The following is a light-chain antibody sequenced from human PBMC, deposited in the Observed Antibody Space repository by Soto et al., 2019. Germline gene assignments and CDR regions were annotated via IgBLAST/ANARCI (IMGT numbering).Light chain of an antibody. Sequence: QSALAQPASVSGSPGQSIIISCAGTNRDVGGYNYVSWYQQYPGKAPKLIIYEVTYRPSGVSNRFSGSKSGNTASLTISGLQAEDEADYYCSSYSSSSALDVIFGGGTKLTVL. CDR1: NRDVGGYNY. V-gene: IGLV2-14*01. CDR2: EVT. CDR3: SSYSSSSALDVI. J-gene: IGLJ2*01.